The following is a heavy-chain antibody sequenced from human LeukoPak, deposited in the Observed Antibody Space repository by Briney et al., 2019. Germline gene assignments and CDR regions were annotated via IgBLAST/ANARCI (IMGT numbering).Heavy chain of an antibody. Sequence: ASVKVSCKASGYTFTSYGISRVRQAPGQGLEWMGWISAYNGNTNYAQKLQGRVTMTTDTSTSTAYMELRSLRSDDTAVYYCAREATVTKNYGMDVWGQGTTVTVSS. J-gene: IGHJ6*02. CDR1: GYTFTSYG. CDR2: ISAYNGNT. D-gene: IGHD4-17*01. CDR3: AREATVTKNYGMDV. V-gene: IGHV1-18*01.